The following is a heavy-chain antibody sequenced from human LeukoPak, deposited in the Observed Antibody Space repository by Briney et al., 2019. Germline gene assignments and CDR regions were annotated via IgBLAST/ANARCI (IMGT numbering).Heavy chain of an antibody. CDR3: ARRYSSSAGPHRGISGMDV. Sequence: SETLSLTCTVSGGSISSSSYYWGWIRQPPGKGLEWIGSIYYSGSTYYNPSLKSRVTISVDTSKNQFSLKLSSVTAADTAVYYCARRYSSSAGPHRGISGMDVWGQGTTVTVSS. D-gene: IGHD6-13*01. J-gene: IGHJ6*02. CDR1: GGSISSSSYY. V-gene: IGHV4-39*07. CDR2: IYYSGST.